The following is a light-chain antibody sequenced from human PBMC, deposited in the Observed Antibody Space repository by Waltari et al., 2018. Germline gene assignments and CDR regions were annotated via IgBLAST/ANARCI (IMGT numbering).Light chain of an antibody. CDR2: GAS. CDR1: QRVSRS. Sequence: IVLTQSPGTLSLSTGERATPSCRASQRVSRSLAGYQQKPGQAPKLFIYGASTRATGIPDRFTGSGSGTDFSLTISSLEPEDFAIYFCQHYVRLPATFGQGTKVEIK. V-gene: IGKV3-20*01. CDR3: QHYVRLPAT. J-gene: IGKJ1*01.